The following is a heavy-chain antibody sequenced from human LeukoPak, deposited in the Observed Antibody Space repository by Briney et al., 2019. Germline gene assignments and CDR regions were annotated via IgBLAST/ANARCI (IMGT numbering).Heavy chain of an antibody. CDR2: ISWNSGSI. Sequence: GGSLRLSCAASGFTFDDYAMHWVRQAPGKGLESVSGISWNSGSIGYADSVKGRFTISRDNAKNRLYLQMNSLRAEDMAVYYCATVGPNGSYYSCWGQGTLVTVSS. J-gene: IGHJ4*02. D-gene: IGHD1-26*01. V-gene: IGHV3-9*03. CDR3: ATVGPNGSYYSC. CDR1: GFTFDDYA.